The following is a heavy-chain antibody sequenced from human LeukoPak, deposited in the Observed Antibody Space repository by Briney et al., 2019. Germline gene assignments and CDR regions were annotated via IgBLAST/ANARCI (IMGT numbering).Heavy chain of an antibody. J-gene: IGHJ4*02. Sequence: GGSLRLSWAASGFTFSDYEMNWVRQAPGKGLVWVSYISSSGNTIFYADSVKGRFTISRDNTKNTLYLQMNNLRAEDTAVYYCARGGANNGYYYAPYWGQGTLVTVSS. CDR2: ISSSGNTI. CDR1: GFTFSDYE. D-gene: IGHD3-22*01. CDR3: ARGGANNGYYYAPY. V-gene: IGHV3-48*03.